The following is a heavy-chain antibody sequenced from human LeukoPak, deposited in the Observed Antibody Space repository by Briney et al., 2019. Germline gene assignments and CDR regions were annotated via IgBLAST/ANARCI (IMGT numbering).Heavy chain of an antibody. J-gene: IGHJ6*03. Sequence: ASVKVSCKASGYTFTSYIISWVRQPPGQGLEWMGWINAYNGNTDYAQRVQGRVTITTETSTSTAYMEVRSLRSDDTAVYYCARDRHIAAAVYYYYMDVWGKGTPVTVSS. CDR2: INAYNGNT. V-gene: IGHV1-18*01. CDR1: GYTFTSYI. CDR3: ARDRHIAAAVYYYYMDV. D-gene: IGHD6-13*01.